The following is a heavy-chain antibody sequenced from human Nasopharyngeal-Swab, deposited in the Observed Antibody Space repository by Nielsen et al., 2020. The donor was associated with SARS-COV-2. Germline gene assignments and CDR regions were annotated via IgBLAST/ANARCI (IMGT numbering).Heavy chain of an antibody. V-gene: IGHV3-30*18. CDR2: ISNDGSNK. D-gene: IGHD3-22*01. Sequence: GESLKISCAASGFTFSTCAMNWVRQAPGKGLEWVAVISNDGSNKYYADSVKGRFTISRDNSKNTLYLQTNSLRTEDTAVYYCAKYYFDSSGYYYFDYWGQGTLVTVSS. CDR1: GFTFSTCA. CDR3: AKYYFDSSGYYYFDY. J-gene: IGHJ4*02.